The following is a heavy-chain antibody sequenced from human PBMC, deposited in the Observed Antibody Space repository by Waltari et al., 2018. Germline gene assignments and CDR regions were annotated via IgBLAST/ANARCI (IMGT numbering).Heavy chain of an antibody. CDR2: ISSSSTI. CDR3: ARRPTSEDY. Sequence: EVQLVESGGGLVQPGGSLRLSCAASGFTFSSYSMNWVRQAPGKGLEWVSYISSSSTIYYADSVKGRFTISRDNAKNSLYLQMNSLRAEDTAVYYCARRPTSEDYWGQGTLVTVSS. J-gene: IGHJ4*02. CDR1: GFTFSSYS. V-gene: IGHV3-48*01.